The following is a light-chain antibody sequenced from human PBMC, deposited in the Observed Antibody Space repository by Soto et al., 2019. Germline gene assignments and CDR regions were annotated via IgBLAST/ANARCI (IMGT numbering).Light chain of an antibody. CDR3: SSYAASNNFYFV. V-gene: IGLV2-8*01. CDR2: EVT. CDR1: SSDVGGYNY. Sequence: QSALTQPPSASGSPGQSVTISCTGTSSDVGGYNYVSWYQQYPSRAPKLMIYEVTKRPSGVPDRFSGSKSGNTASLTVSGLQAEDEADYYCSSYAASNNFYFVFGGGTKLTVL. J-gene: IGLJ3*02.